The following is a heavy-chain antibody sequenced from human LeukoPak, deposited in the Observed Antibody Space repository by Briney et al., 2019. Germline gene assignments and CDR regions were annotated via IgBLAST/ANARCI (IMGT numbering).Heavy chain of an antibody. CDR3: TRHRYCSGGTCYSDY. CDR2: IYPGDSDT. J-gene: IGHJ4*02. CDR1: GYSFTTYW. V-gene: IGHV5-51*01. Sequence: GESLKISCQGSGYSFTTYWIGWVRQMPGKGLEWMGIIYPGDSDTRYNPSFQGQVTISADKSINTAYVQWSSLKASDTAMYYCTRHRYCSGGTCYSDYWGQGTLSPSPQ. D-gene: IGHD2-15*01.